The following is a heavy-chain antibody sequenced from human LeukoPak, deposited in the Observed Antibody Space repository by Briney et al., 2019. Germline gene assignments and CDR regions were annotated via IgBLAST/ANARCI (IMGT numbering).Heavy chain of an antibody. V-gene: IGHV5-51*01. Sequence: GESPKISCKGSGYSFTTSWIGWVRQMPGKGLEWMGIIYPGDSDTRYSPSFQGQVTISADKSITTAYLHWSSLKASDTAMYYCARARFCSGGSCYAENWGQGTPVTVSS. J-gene: IGHJ4*02. CDR2: IYPGDSDT. D-gene: IGHD2-15*01. CDR3: ARARFCSGGSCYAEN. CDR1: GYSFTTSW.